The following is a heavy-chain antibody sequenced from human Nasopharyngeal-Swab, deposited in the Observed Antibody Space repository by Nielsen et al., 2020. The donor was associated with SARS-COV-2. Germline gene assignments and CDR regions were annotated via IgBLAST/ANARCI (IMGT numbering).Heavy chain of an antibody. CDR2: INHSGST. J-gene: IGHJ4*02. CDR3: ASGTGQEGSY. CDR1: GGSFSGYY. V-gene: IGHV4-34*01. Sequence: SETLSLTCAVYGGSFSGYYWSWIRQPPGKGLEWIGEINHSGSTNYNPSLKSRVTISVDTSENQFSLKLSSVTAADTAVYYCASGTGQEGSYWGQGTLVTVSS.